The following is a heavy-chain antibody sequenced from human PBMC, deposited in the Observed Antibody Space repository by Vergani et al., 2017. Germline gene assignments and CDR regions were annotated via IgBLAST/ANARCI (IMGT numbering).Heavy chain of an antibody. CDR3: ARGSDWSFYYNYMDV. J-gene: IGHJ6*03. CDR2: IYYSGST. V-gene: IGHV4-59*01. D-gene: IGHD6-19*01. Sequence: QVQLQESGPGLVKPSETLSLTCTVSGGSISSYYWSWIRQPPGEGLEWSGYIYYSGSTNYNPPLKSRVTISVETSKNQFSLKLSSVTAADTAVYYCARGSDWSFYYNYMDVGGEGTTVTVSS. CDR1: GGSISSYY.